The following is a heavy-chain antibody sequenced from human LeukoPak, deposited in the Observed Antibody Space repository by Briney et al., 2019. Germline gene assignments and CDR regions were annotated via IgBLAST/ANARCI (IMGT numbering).Heavy chain of an antibody. V-gene: IGHV4-34*01. CDR2: INHSGST. CDR1: GGSFSGYY. Sequence: PSETLSLTCAVYGGSFSGYYWSWIRQPPGKGLEWIGEINHSGSTNYNPSLKSRVTISVDTSKNQFSLKLSSVTAADTAVYYCARRPAGTWSEYYFDYWGQGTLVTVSS. J-gene: IGHJ4*02. CDR3: ARRPAGTWSEYYFDY. D-gene: IGHD6-13*01.